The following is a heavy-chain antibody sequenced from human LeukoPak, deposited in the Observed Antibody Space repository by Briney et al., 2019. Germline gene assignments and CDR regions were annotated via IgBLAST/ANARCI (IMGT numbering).Heavy chain of an antibody. V-gene: IGHV3-23*01. CDR3: ATLNYGILTGYYRKFDY. CDR1: GFTVSSNY. CDR2: ISGSGGST. Sequence: GGSLRLSCAASGFTVSSNYMSWVRQAPGKGLEWVSAISGSGGSTYYADSVKGRFTISRDNSKNTLYLQMNSLRAEDTAVYYCATLNYGILTGYYRKFDYWGQGTLVTVSS. J-gene: IGHJ4*02. D-gene: IGHD3-9*01.